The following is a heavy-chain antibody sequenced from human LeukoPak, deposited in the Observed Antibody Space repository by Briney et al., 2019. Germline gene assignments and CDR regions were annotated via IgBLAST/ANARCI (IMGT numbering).Heavy chain of an antibody. CDR1: EFTFSSYG. J-gene: IGHJ3*02. V-gene: IGHV3-30*18. D-gene: IGHD2-15*01. Sequence: GGSLRLSCAASEFTFSSYGMHWVRQAPGKGLEWVAVISYDGSNKYYADSVKGRFTISRDNSKNTLYLQMNSLRAEDTAVYYCANGYCSGGSCYGDAFDIWGQGTMVTVSS. CDR3: ANGYCSGGSCYGDAFDI. CDR2: ISYDGSNK.